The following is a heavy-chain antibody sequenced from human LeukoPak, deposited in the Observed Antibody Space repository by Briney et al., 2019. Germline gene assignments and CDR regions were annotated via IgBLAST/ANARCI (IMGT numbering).Heavy chain of an antibody. D-gene: IGHD1-26*01. CDR2: IYYSWTT. CDR3: ARGGSEWDRALWI. J-gene: IGHJ3*02. Sequence: SETLSLTCTVSGGSASSGNYYWSWIRQPPGKGLEWIGYIYYSWTTNYNPSLKSRVTISGDTLMNQFSLELSSVTAADTAVYYCARGGSEWDRALWIWGQGTMVTVSS. V-gene: IGHV4-61*01. CDR1: GGSASSGNYY.